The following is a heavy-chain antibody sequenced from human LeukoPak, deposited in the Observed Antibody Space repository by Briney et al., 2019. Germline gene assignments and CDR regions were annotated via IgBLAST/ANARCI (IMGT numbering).Heavy chain of an antibody. Sequence: SVKVSCKASGGTFSSYAISWVRQAPGQGLEWMGGIIPIFGTANYAQKFQGRVTITADESMSTAYMELSSLRSEDTAVYYCASLPARYCSSTSCYDFDYWGQGTLVTVSS. J-gene: IGHJ4*02. CDR3: ASLPARYCSSTSCYDFDY. CDR2: IIPIFGTA. D-gene: IGHD2-2*01. CDR1: GGTFSSYA. V-gene: IGHV1-69*01.